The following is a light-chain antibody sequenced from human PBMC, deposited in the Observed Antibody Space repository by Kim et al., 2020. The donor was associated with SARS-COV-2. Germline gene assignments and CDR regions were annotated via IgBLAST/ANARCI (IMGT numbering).Light chain of an antibody. Sequence: SASVGEKVTITCRANQRISSYLNWYQQQPGKAPSLLIYRTSNLHSGVPSRFSGSGSGTDFTLTISGLQPEDFAIYYSQQSYNTPTFGQGTKVDI. CDR2: RTS. CDR1: QRISSY. J-gene: IGKJ1*01. V-gene: IGKV1-39*01. CDR3: QQSYNTPT.